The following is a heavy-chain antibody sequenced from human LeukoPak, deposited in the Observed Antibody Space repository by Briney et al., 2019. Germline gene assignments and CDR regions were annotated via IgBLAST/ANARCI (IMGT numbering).Heavy chain of an antibody. Sequence: PGGSLRLSCAASGFTLSSYGMHWIRQAPDKRLEWVAFIRYDGSNKNYADSVKGRFTISRDNSKNALFLQMNSLRPEDTAVYYCAKDRNGYSSTFDYWGQGTLVTASS. CDR2: IRYDGSNK. V-gene: IGHV3-30*02. J-gene: IGHJ4*02. CDR1: GFTLSSYG. D-gene: IGHD5-18*01. CDR3: AKDRNGYSSTFDY.